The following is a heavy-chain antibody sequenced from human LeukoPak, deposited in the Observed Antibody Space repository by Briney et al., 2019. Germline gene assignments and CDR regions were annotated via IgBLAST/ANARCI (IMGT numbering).Heavy chain of an antibody. V-gene: IGHV3-66*01. Sequence: GGSLRLSCAASGFTFSSYNMNWVRQAPGKGLEWVSVIYSGGSTYYADSVKGRFTISRDNSKNTLYLQMNSLRAEDTAVYYCARDMGGSYYDQQLDYWGQGTLVTVSS. D-gene: IGHD3-22*01. J-gene: IGHJ4*02. CDR3: ARDMGGSYYDQQLDY. CDR1: GFTFSSYN. CDR2: IYSGGST.